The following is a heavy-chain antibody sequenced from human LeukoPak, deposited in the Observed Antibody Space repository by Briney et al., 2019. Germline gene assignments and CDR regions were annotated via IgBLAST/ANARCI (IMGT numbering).Heavy chain of an antibody. CDR1: GFTFGSYA. Sequence: GGSLRLSCAASGFTFGSYAMSWVRQAPGKGLEWVSGISGSGGSTYYADSVKGRFTISRDNSKNTLNLQMNSLRAEDTAVYYCAKRYCSGGSCYVHFDYWGQGTLVTVSS. V-gene: IGHV3-23*01. CDR2: ISGSGGST. CDR3: AKRYCSGGSCYVHFDY. J-gene: IGHJ4*02. D-gene: IGHD2-15*01.